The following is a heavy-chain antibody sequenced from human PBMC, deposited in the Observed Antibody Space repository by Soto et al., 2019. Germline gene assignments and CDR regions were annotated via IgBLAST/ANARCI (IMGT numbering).Heavy chain of an antibody. J-gene: IGHJ4*02. CDR2: IYYSGST. Sequence: QLQLQESGPGLVKPSETLSLTCTVSGGSISSSSYYWGWIRQPPGKGLEWIGSIYYSGSTYYNPSLTSRVTISVDTSKNQFSLKLSSVTAADTAVYYCARQNRYYYDSSGPFDYWGQGTLVTVSS. D-gene: IGHD3-22*01. CDR3: ARQNRYYYDSSGPFDY. CDR1: GGSISSSSYY. V-gene: IGHV4-39*01.